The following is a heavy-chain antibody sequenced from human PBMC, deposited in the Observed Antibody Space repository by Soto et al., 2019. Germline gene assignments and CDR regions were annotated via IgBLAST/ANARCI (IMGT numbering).Heavy chain of an antibody. J-gene: IGHJ6*02. CDR3: GRGGSNSPKGMDV. CDR1: GFTFSPYW. D-gene: IGHD4-4*01. Sequence: EVQLAESGGGLVQPGGSLRLSCAASGFTFSPYWMHWVRQAPGKGLVWVSRINPDGSSTNYADSVKGRFTMSRDKAKKTQYLQMNSLRAGDTAVYFCGRGGSNSPKGMDVWGQGTTVTVSS. V-gene: IGHV3-74*01. CDR2: INPDGSST.